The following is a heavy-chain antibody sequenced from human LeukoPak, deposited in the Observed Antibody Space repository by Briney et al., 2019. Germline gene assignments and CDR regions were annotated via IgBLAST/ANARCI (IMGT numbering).Heavy chain of an antibody. D-gene: IGHD6-13*01. Sequence: PGGSLRLSCAASGFTFSSYWMSWVRQAPGKGLEWVAHIKQDGSEKNYVDSVKGRLTISRDNAKNSLYLQMNSLRAEDTALYYCAKGSGYSSSWYYFDYWGQGTLVTVSS. CDR1: GFTFSSYW. CDR2: IKQDGSEK. J-gene: IGHJ4*02. CDR3: AKGSGYSSSWYYFDY. V-gene: IGHV3-7*03.